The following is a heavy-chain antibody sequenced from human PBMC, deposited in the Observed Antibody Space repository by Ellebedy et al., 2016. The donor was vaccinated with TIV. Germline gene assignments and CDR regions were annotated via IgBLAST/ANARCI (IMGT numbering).Heavy chain of an antibody. Sequence: GESLKISCAASGFTFSSAIMNWVRQAPGKGLEWVSYISSSTSTIYYADSVKGRFTVSRDNAKNSVYLQMNSLRDEDTAVYYCAREGIAGALDYWGQGTLVTVSS. V-gene: IGHV3-48*02. CDR1: GFTFSSAI. J-gene: IGHJ4*02. D-gene: IGHD6-13*01. CDR2: ISSSTSTI. CDR3: AREGIAGALDY.